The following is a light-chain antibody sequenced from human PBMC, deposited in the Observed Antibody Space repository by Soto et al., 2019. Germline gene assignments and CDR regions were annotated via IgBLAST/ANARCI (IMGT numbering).Light chain of an antibody. J-gene: IGKJ4*02. Sequence: EIVLTQSPATLSFFPGERATLSCRASQSINSYLAWYQQKPGQAPRLLMSAASNRATGIPARFSGSGSGTDFTLTISSLEPEDFAVYYCQQRSKFGGGTKVEIK. CDR1: QSINSY. CDR2: AAS. V-gene: IGKV3-11*01. CDR3: QQRSK.